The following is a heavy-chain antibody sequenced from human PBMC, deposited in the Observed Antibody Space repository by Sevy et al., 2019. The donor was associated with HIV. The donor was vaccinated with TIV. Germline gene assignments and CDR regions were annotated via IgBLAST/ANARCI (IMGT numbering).Heavy chain of an antibody. V-gene: IGHV3-21*01. D-gene: IGHD3-22*01. CDR2: ISSSSSYI. J-gene: IGHJ4*02. CDR3: ARSAAIMTYYYDSSGYADY. CDR1: GFTFSSYS. Sequence: GGSLRLSCAASGFTFSSYSMNWVRQAPGKGLEWVSSISSSSSYIYYADSVKGRFTISRDKAKNSLYLQMNSLRAEDTAGYYCARSAAIMTYYYDSSGYADYWGQGTLVTVSS.